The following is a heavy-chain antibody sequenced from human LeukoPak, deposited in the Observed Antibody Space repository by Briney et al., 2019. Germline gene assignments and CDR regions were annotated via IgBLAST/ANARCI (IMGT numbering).Heavy chain of an antibody. CDR3: ARGAAAGRSGVDY. V-gene: IGHV3-30*04. CDR1: GFTFSSYA. J-gene: IGHJ4*02. CDR2: ISYDGSNK. Sequence: PGGSLRLSCAASGFTFSSYAMHWVRQAPGKGLEWVAVISYDGSNKYYADSVKGRFTISRDNSKNTLYLQMNSLRAEDTAVYYCARGAAAGRSGVDYWGQGTLVTVSS. D-gene: IGHD6-13*01.